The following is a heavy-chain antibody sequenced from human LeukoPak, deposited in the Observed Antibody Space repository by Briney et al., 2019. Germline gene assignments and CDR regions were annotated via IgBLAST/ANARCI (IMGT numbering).Heavy chain of an antibody. Sequence: ASVKVSCKTSGYTFTDYYMHWVRQAPGQGLEWMGRINPNSGDTNYTQKFQGRVTVTRDTSLNTAYMELSRLRSDDTAVYYCARDIRNYVWGRYRPPHFDYWGRGTLVTVSS. D-gene: IGHD3-16*02. J-gene: IGHJ4*02. CDR3: ARDIRNYVWGRYRPPHFDY. CDR1: GYTFTDYY. CDR2: INPNSGDT. V-gene: IGHV1-2*06.